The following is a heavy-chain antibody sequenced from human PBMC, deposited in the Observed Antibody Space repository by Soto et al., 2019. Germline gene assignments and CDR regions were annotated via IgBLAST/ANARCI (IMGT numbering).Heavy chain of an antibody. CDR2: ISPYSGNT. D-gene: IGHD6-19*01. CDR3: ATQPYSGDWPEGNYFDY. Sequence: QVQLVQSRAEVKKPGASVKVSCKTSLYTFTNYGFSWVRQAPGQGLEWMGWISPYSGNTNYVQKLQGRVTLTTDTSTTTAYLELRSLKSDDTAVYYCATQPYSGDWPEGNYFDYWGQGTLVTVSS. CDR1: LYTFTNYG. V-gene: IGHV1-18*01. J-gene: IGHJ4*02.